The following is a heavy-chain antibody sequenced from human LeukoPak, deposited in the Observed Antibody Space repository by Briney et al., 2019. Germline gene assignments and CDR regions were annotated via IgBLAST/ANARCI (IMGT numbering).Heavy chain of an antibody. CDR1: GFTFSSYS. J-gene: IGHJ4*02. CDR2: ISSSSST. CDR3: ARRLDIV. Sequence: PGGSLRLSCAASGFTFSSYSMNWVRQAPGKGLEWVSYISSSSSTKYADSVKGRFTISRDNAKNSLYLQMNSLRAEDTAVYYCARRLDIVGGQETLVTVSS. V-gene: IGHV3-48*01. D-gene: IGHD2-21*01.